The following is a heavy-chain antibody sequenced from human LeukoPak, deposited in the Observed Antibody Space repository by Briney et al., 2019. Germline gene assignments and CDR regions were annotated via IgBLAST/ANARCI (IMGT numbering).Heavy chain of an antibody. CDR2: ISRDGSNK. CDR3: AKVVGFGSGSFPFDY. D-gene: IGHD3-10*01. V-gene: IGHV3-30*18. Sequence: GGSLRLSRAASGFTFSSYGMHWVRQAPGKGLEWVAVISRDGSNKYYADSVQGRFTISRDNSENTLYLQINSLRADDTAVYYCAKVVGFGSGSFPFDYWGQGTLATVSS. CDR1: GFTFSSYG. J-gene: IGHJ4*02.